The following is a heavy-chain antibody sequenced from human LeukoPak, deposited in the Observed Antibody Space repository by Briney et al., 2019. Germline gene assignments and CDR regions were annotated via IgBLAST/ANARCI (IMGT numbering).Heavy chain of an antibody. D-gene: IGHD3-22*01. V-gene: IGHV3-21*01. CDR3: ATRSYYYDSSDYRAFDI. J-gene: IGHJ3*02. CDR1: GFTFSSYS. CDR2: ISSSSYI. Sequence: GGSLRLSCAASGFTFSSYSMNWVRQAPGKGLEWVSSISSSSYIYYADSVKGRFTISRDNAKNSLYLQMNSLRAEDTAVYYCATRSYYYDSSDYRAFDIWGQGTMVTVSS.